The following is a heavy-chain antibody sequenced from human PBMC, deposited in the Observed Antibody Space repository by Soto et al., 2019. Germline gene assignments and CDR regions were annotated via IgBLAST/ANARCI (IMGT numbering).Heavy chain of an antibody. D-gene: IGHD3-22*01. V-gene: IGHV4-31*03. J-gene: IGHJ5*02. CDR3: AGNPYVRGNYYFFDP. CDR1: GGSISSTSYY. CDR2: IYYSGST. Sequence: SETLSLTCTVSGGSISSTSYYWGWIRQPPGKGLEWIGYIYYSGSTYYNPSLKSRVTISVDTSKNQFSLKLSSVTAADTAVYYCAGNPYVRGNYYFFDPWGPGTLVTVSS.